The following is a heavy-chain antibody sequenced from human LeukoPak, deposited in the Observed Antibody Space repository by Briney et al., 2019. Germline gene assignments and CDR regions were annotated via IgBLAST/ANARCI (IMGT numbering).Heavy chain of an antibody. J-gene: IGHJ4*02. CDR1: GFTFSNAW. D-gene: IGHD1-14*01. V-gene: IGHV3-15*01. CDR3: STDRRDGNPRD. CDR2: IKSKTDGGTT. Sequence: GGSLRLSCAASGFTFSNAWMSWVRQAPGKGLEWVGRIKSKTDGGTTDYAAPVKGRFTISRDDSKNTLFLQMNSLKTEDTAVYYCSTDRRDGNPRDWGQGTLVTVSS.